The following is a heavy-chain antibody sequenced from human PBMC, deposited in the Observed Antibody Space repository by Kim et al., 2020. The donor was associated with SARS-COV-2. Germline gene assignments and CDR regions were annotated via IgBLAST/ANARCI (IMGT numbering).Heavy chain of an antibody. CDR2: ISRNSADI. J-gene: IGHJ4*02. Sequence: GGSLRLSCAVSGFILADYAMHWVRQTPGKGLEWVSGISRNSADIGYAGSVKGRFTISRDNAKNSLYLQMNSLRTEDTALYYCVKQVAGSDYFVYWGQGTLVTVSS. CDR3: VKQVAGSDYFVY. CDR1: GFILADYA. V-gene: IGHV3-9*01. D-gene: IGHD6-19*01.